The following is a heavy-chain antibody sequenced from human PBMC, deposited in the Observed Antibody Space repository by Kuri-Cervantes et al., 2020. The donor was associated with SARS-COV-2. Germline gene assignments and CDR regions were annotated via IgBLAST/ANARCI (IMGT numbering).Heavy chain of an antibody. D-gene: IGHD1-14*01. CDR2: ISPYNGNT. J-gene: IGHJ6*02. V-gene: IGHV1-18*01. CDR1: GYTFTSYG. Sequence: ASVKVSCKAAGYTFTSYGISWVRQAPGQGLEWMGWISPYNGNTNYAQKLQGRVTMTRDTSTSTAYMELRSLRADDTAVYYCARAHPEHRRRYYYYYYGMNVWGQGTTVTVSS. CDR3: ARAHPEHRRRYYYYYYGMNV.